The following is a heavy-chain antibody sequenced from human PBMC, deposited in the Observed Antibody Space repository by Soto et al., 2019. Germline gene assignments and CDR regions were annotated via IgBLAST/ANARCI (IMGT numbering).Heavy chain of an antibody. D-gene: IGHD2-15*01. J-gene: IGHJ3*02. V-gene: IGHV1-18*01. Sequence: ASVKVSCKASGYTFTSYGISWVRQAPGQGLEWMGWISAYNGNTNYAQKLQGRVTMTTDTSTSTAYMELRSLRSDDTAVYYCARDRCSGGSCFPPDSFDIWGQGTMVTVSS. CDR1: GYTFTSYG. CDR3: ARDRCSGGSCFPPDSFDI. CDR2: ISAYNGNT.